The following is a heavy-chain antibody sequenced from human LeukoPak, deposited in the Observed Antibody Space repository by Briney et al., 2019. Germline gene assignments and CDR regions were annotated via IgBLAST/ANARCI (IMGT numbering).Heavy chain of an antibody. CDR1: GFTYDDYG. Sequence: GGSLRLSCAASGFTYDDYGMSWVRQAPGKGLEWVSGINWNGGSTGYADSVKGRFTISRDISKNTLYLQMNSLRAEDTAVYYCAKPVPGGYCSSTSCYRRWFDPWGQGTLVTVSS. D-gene: IGHD2-2*01. J-gene: IGHJ5*02. V-gene: IGHV3-20*04. CDR3: AKPVPGGYCSSTSCYRRWFDP. CDR2: INWNGGST.